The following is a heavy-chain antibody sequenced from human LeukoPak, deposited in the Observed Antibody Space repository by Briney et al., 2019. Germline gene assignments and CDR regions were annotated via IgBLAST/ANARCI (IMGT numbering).Heavy chain of an antibody. CDR1: GGSISSYY. Sequence: SETLSLTCTVSGGSISSYYWSWIRQPPGKGLEWTGYIYYSGSTNYNPSLKSRVTISVDTSKNQFSLKLSSVTAADTAVYYCARVTHYYDSSGYLFDWFDPWGQGTLVTVSS. CDR2: IYYSGST. J-gene: IGHJ5*02. V-gene: IGHV4-59*01. CDR3: ARVTHYYDSSGYLFDWFDP. D-gene: IGHD3-22*01.